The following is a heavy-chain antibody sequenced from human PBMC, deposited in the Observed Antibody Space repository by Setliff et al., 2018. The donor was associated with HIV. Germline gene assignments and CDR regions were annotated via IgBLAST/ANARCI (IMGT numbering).Heavy chain of an antibody. Sequence: SETLSLTCTVSGGSISSYYWSWIRQSPGEGLEWSGYIYYIHSGSGSSYYNPSLKSRVTMSVDTSKNQFSLRLTSVTAVDTARYFCARSSRTSPYWFDYWGQGIPVTVSS. J-gene: IGHJ4*02. CDR2: IYYIHSGSGSS. D-gene: IGHD6-6*01. V-gene: IGHV4-59*12. CDR1: GGSISSYY. CDR3: ARSSRTSPYWFDY.